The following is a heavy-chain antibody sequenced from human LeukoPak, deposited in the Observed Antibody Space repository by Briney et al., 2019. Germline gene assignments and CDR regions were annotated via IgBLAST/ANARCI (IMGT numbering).Heavy chain of an antibody. CDR3: ARHGVDTAMSLQFDH. CDR2: INHSGNT. Sequence: PSETLSLTCTVSGDSISSYYWSWIRQPPGKGLEWIGYINHSGNTNYNPSLKSRVTISVDTSNQFSLKLSSVMAADTAVYYCARHGVDTAMSLQFDHWGQGTLVTVSS. V-gene: IGHV4-59*08. J-gene: IGHJ4*02. CDR1: GDSISSYY. D-gene: IGHD5-18*01.